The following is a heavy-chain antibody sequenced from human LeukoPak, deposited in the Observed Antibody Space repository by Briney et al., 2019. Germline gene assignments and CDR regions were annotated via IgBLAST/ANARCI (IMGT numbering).Heavy chain of an antibody. D-gene: IGHD2-21*02. Sequence: PGGTLRLSCAASGFTFSSYAMTWVRQAPGKGLAWVSSISASGGSTYYADSVKGRFTISRDNSKNTLYLQMNSLRPEDTAVYYCARAGDFNLYYLDYWGQGTLVTVSS. V-gene: IGHV3-23*01. J-gene: IGHJ4*02. CDR2: ISASGGST. CDR1: GFTFSSYA. CDR3: ARAGDFNLYYLDY.